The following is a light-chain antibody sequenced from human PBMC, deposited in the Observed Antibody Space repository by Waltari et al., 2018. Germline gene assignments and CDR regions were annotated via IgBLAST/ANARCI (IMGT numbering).Light chain of an antibody. CDR1: SSDVGGYNF. V-gene: IGLV2-14*01. CDR3: SSYTRHETGI. CDR2: EVN. J-gene: IGLJ2*01. Sequence: QSALTQPASVSGSPGQSITISCTGTSSDVGGYNFVSWYQQHPGKFPKPIIYEVNNRPSRVSNRFSGSKSGNTAALTISGLQAEDEADYYCSSYTRHETGIFGGGTKLTVL.